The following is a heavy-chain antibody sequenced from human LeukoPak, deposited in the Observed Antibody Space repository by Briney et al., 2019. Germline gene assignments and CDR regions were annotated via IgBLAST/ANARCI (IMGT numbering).Heavy chain of an antibody. J-gene: IGHJ4*02. Sequence: SETLSLTCTVSGGSISSGDYYWTWIRQPPGKSLEWIGYIYYSGSTYYNPSLKSRITISVDTSKNHFSLKLSSVTAADTAVYYCAGLQTRMVRGVEFDYWGQGTLVTVSS. CDR2: IYYSGST. D-gene: IGHD3-10*01. V-gene: IGHV4-30-4*01. CDR1: GGSISSGDYY. CDR3: AGLQTRMVRGVEFDY.